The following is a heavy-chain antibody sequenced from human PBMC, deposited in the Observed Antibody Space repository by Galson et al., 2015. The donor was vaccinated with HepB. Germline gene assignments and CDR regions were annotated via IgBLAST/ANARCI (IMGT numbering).Heavy chain of an antibody. J-gene: IGHJ4*02. CDR2: IIPILGIA. CDR3: ARDLHTTPFDY. D-gene: IGHD1-26*01. V-gene: IGHV1-69*04. CDR1: GGTFSSYT. Sequence: SVKVSCKASGGTFSSYTISRVRQAPGQGLEWMGRIIPILGIANYAQKFQGRVTITADKSTSTAYMELSSLRSEDTAVYYCARDLHTTPFDYWGQGTLVTVSS.